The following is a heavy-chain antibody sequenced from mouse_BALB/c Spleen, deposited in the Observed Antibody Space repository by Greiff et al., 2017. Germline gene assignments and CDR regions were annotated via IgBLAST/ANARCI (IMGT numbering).Heavy chain of an antibody. CDR3: ASHRYDVAWFAY. Sequence: EVKLQESGPGLVKPSQSLSLTCSVTGYSITSGYYWNWIRQFPGNKLEWMGYISYDGSNNYNPSLKNRISITRDTSKNQFFLKLNSVTTEDTATYYCASHRYDVAWFAYWGQGTLVTVSA. V-gene: IGHV3-6*02. D-gene: IGHD2-14*01. J-gene: IGHJ3*01. CDR2: ISYDGSN. CDR1: GYSITSGYY.